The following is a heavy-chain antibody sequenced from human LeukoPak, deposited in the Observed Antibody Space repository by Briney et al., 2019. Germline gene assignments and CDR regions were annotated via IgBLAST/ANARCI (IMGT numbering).Heavy chain of an antibody. V-gene: IGHV1-69*13. D-gene: IGHD1-7*01. CDR3: ARGETGTTHQMGFDP. CDR2: IIPIFGTA. CDR1: GGTFSSYA. J-gene: IGHJ5*02. Sequence: GALVKVSCKASGGTFSSYAISWVRQAPGQGLEWMGGIIPIFGTANYAQKFQGRVTITADESTSTAYMELSSLRSEDTAVYYCARGETGTTHQMGFDPWGQGTLVTVSS.